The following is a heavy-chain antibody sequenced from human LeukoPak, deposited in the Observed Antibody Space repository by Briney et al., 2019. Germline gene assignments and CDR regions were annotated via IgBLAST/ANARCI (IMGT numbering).Heavy chain of an antibody. D-gene: IGHD3-16*01. CDR2: IWYDGSNK. CDR3: ARDKVNVWGSYGVLIGY. Sequence: PGRSLRLSCAASGFTFSSYGMHWVRQAPGKGLEWVAVIWYDGSNKFYADSVKGRFTISRDNSKNTLCLQMNSLRAEDTAVYYCARDKVNVWGSYGVLIGYWGQGTLVTVSS. CDR1: GFTFSSYG. J-gene: IGHJ4*02. V-gene: IGHV3-33*01.